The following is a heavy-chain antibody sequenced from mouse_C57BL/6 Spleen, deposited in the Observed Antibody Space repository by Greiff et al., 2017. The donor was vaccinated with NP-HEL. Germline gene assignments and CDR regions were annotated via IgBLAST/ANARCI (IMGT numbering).Heavy chain of an antibody. D-gene: IGHD2-2*01. Sequence: EVQLQQSGPELVKPGASVKISCKASGYSFTGYYMNWVKQSPEKSLEWIGEINPSTGGTTYNQKLKAKATLTVDKSSSTADMQLKSLTSEDSAVYYCATWLRRVGFAYWGQGTLVTVSA. CDR2: INPSTGGT. V-gene: IGHV1-42*01. CDR1: GYSFTGYY. J-gene: IGHJ3*01. CDR3: ATWLRRVGFAY.